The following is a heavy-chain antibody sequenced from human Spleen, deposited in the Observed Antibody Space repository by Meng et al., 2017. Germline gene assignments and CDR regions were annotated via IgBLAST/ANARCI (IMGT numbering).Heavy chain of an antibody. D-gene: IGHD1-26*01. Sequence: GESLKISCAASGFTFSSYAMSWVRLAPGKGLEWVSAITGSGDSAFYADSVKGRFTISRDNAKNSLYLQMNSLRAEDTAVYYCARVIVGATKKLNYFDPWGQGTLVTVSS. CDR3: ARVIVGATKKLNYFDP. V-gene: IGHV3-23*01. J-gene: IGHJ5*02. CDR2: ITGSGDSA. CDR1: GFTFSSYA.